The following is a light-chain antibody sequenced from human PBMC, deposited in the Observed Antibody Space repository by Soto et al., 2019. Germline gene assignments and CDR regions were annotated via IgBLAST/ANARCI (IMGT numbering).Light chain of an antibody. Sequence: QSVLTQPPSVSGAPGQRVTISCTGSSSNIGAGYGVHWYQQLPGAVPKLLIYGSNHRPSGVPDRISGSKSGTSATLAITRLQEEEEEDDYCQSYDNSLRGEVFGGGTKVTVL. CDR1: SSNIGAGYG. V-gene: IGLV1-40*01. J-gene: IGLJ3*02. CDR3: QSYDNSLRGEV. CDR2: GSN.